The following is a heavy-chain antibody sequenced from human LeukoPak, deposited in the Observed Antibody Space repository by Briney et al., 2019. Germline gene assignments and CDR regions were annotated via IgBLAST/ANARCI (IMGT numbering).Heavy chain of an antibody. Sequence: SETLSLTCTVYGVSFSGYYWSWIRQPPGKGLEWIGYIYYSGSTNYNPSLKSRVTISVDTSKNQFSLKLSSVTAADTAVYYCARVPNTKLRFLEWFDYGMDVWGQGTTVTVSS. CDR3: ARVPNTKLRFLEWFDYGMDV. V-gene: IGHV4-59*01. CDR1: GVSFSGYY. CDR2: IYYSGST. D-gene: IGHD3-3*01. J-gene: IGHJ6*02.